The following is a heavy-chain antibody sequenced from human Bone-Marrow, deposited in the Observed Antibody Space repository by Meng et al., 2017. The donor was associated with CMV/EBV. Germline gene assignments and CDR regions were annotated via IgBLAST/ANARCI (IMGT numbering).Heavy chain of an antibody. Sequence: GGSLRLSCDASGFTFKNYEMNWVRQAPGKGLEWVAVIWYDGSNKYYTDSVKGRFTISRDNSKNTLYLQMSSLRAEDTAVYYCAKVGSYGEDYYYGMDVWGQGTTVTVSS. V-gene: IGHV3-33*03. CDR3: AKVGSYGEDYYYGMDV. D-gene: IGHD5-18*01. J-gene: IGHJ6*02. CDR1: GFTFKNYE. CDR2: IWYDGSNK.